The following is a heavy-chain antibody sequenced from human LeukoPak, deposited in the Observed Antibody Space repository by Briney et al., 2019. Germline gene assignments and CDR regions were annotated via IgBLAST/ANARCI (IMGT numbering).Heavy chain of an antibody. CDR1: GFTFSSYG. CDR2: ISYDGSNK. Sequence: GRSLRLSCAASGFTFSSYGMHWVRQAPGKGLEWVAVISYDGSNKYYADSVKGRFTISRDNSKNTLYLQMNSLRAEDTAVYYCASDLAAAVDYWGQGTLVTVSS. D-gene: IGHD6-13*01. V-gene: IGHV3-30*03. J-gene: IGHJ4*02. CDR3: ASDLAAAVDY.